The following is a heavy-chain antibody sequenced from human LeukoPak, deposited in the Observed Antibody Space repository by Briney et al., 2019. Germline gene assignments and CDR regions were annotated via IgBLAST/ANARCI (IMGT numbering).Heavy chain of an antibody. CDR3: ARDDYGGGIDY. CDR2: IYYSGST. D-gene: IGHD4-23*01. J-gene: IGHJ4*02. Sequence: SETLSLTCTVSGGSFSSGNYYWGWIRQPPGKGLEWIGSIYYSGSTYYNPSLKSRVTISVDTSKNQFSLKLSSVTAADTAVYYCARDDYGGGIDYWGQGTLVTVSS. CDR1: GGSFSSGNYY. V-gene: IGHV4-39*07.